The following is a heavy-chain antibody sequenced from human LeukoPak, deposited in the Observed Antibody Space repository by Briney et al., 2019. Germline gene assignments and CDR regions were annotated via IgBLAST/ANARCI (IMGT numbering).Heavy chain of an antibody. V-gene: IGHV3-53*01. CDR3: ARAWDFVVGAFDI. CDR1: GFTVRLNY. Sequence: GGSLRLSCAASGFTVRLNYMTWVRQAPGKGLEWVSIIYAGGDTYYADSARGRFTVSRDDSKNILYLEMNSLRGDDTGIYHCARAWDFVVGAFDIWGQGIVVTVSS. CDR2: IYAGGDT. D-gene: IGHD2-15*01. J-gene: IGHJ3*02.